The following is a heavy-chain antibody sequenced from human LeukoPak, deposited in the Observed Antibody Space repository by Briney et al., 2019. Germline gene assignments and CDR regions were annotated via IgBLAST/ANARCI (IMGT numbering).Heavy chain of an antibody. D-gene: IGHD3-10*01. CDR2: ISSSSSYI. CDR1: GFTFSSDS. V-gene: IGHV3-21*01. CDR3: ARASDLWFGELLSSY. Sequence: GGSLRLSCVASGFTFSSDSMNWVRQAPGKGLEWVSSISSSSSYIYYADSVKGRFTISRDNAKNSLYLQMNSLRAEDTAVYYCARASDLWFGELLSSYWGQGTLVTVSS. J-gene: IGHJ4*02.